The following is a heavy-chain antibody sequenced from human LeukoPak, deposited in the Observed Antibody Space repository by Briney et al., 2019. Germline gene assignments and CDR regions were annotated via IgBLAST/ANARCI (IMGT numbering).Heavy chain of an antibody. Sequence: GGSLRLSCAASGFTFSSYAMSWVRQAPGKGLQWVSFISGSGGSTYYADSVKGRFTISRDNSKNTLYLQMNSLRAEDTAVYYCAKDNDYYFDYWGQGTLVTVSS. V-gene: IGHV3-23*01. D-gene: IGHD1-1*01. CDR3: AKDNDYYFDY. CDR2: ISGSGGST. J-gene: IGHJ4*02. CDR1: GFTFSSYA.